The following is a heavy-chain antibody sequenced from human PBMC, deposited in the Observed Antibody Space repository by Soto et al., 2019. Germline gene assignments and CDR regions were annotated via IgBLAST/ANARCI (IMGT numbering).Heavy chain of an antibody. CDR1: GFTFSSYW. Sequence: GGSLRLSCAASGFTFSSYWMHWVRQAPGKGLVWVSRINSDGSSTSYADSVKGRFTISRDNAKNTLYLQMNSLRAEDTAVYYCARRMVYARATRGGGMDVWGQGTTVTVSS. CDR2: INSDGSST. J-gene: IGHJ6*02. V-gene: IGHV3-74*01. CDR3: ARRMVYARATRGGGMDV. D-gene: IGHD2-8*01.